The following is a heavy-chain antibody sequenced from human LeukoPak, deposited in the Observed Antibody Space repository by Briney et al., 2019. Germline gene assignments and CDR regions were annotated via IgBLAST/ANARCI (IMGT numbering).Heavy chain of an antibody. Sequence: SETLSLTCTVSGGSISSYYWSWIRQPPGKGLECIGYIYSSGSTYYNPSLKSRVTISVDTSNNQFSLKLSSVTAADTAVYYCARGYDFWSGLVGGWFDPWGQGTLVTVSS. CDR2: IYSSGST. CDR1: GGSISSYY. D-gene: IGHD3-3*01. V-gene: IGHV4-59*12. J-gene: IGHJ5*02. CDR3: ARGYDFWSGLVGGWFDP.